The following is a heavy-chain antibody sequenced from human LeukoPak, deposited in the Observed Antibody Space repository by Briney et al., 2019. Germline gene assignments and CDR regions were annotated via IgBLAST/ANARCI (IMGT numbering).Heavy chain of an antibody. V-gene: IGHV3-21*01. J-gene: IGHJ6*03. CDR1: GFTFSTYT. CDR3: AREGGYEGEYYYFYMDV. CDR2: ITSSSTYI. D-gene: IGHD5-12*01. Sequence: GGSLRLSCAASGFTFSTYTINWVRQAPGKGLEWVSSITSSSTYIYYADSVKGRFTISRDNAQNSLYLQMNSLRAEDTAVYYCAREGGYEGEYYYFYMDVWGKGTTVTVSS.